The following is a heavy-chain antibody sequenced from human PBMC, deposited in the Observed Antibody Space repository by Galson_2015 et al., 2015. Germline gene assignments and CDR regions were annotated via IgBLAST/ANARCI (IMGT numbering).Heavy chain of an antibody. V-gene: IGHV1-69*13. Sequence: SVKVSCKASGGTFSSYAISWVRQAPGQGLEWMGGIIPIFGTANYAQKFQGRVTITADESTSTAYMELSSLRSEDTAVYYCARKSIAARTPYYYYMDVWGKGTTVTVSS. CDR2: IIPIFGTA. CDR3: ARKSIAARTPYYYYMDV. CDR1: GGTFSSYA. J-gene: IGHJ6*03. D-gene: IGHD6-6*01.